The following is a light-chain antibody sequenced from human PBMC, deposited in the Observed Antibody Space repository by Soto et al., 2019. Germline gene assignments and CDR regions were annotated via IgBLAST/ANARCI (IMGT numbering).Light chain of an antibody. J-gene: IGLJ1*01. Sequence: QSALTQPPSASGSPGQSVTISCTGTSSDVGGYNCVSWYQQHPGKVPKLMISEVNKRPSGVPDRFSGSKSGNTASLTVSGPQAEDEADYYCSSCGDNNIYVFGTGTKVTVL. V-gene: IGLV2-8*01. CDR1: SSDVGGYNC. CDR2: EVN. CDR3: SSCGDNNIYV.